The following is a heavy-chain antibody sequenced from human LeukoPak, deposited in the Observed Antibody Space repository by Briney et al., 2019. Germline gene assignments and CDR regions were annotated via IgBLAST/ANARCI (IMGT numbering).Heavy chain of an antibody. CDR2: VYFIGIT. V-gene: IGHV4-59*01. J-gene: IGHJ2*01. CDR3: AREWQQLVPRYFDL. Sequence: SESLSLTCTVSGGSISTYYWSWIRQPPGKGLEWIGDVYFIGITNNNPSPKSRVTISMYTSKNQFSLRLSSVTAADTAVYYSAREWQQLVPRYFDLWGRGTLVTVSP. CDR1: GGSISTYY. D-gene: IGHD6-13*01.